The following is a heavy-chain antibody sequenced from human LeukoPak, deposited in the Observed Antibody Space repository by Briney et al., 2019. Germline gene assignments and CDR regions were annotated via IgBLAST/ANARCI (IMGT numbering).Heavy chain of an antibody. D-gene: IGHD2-2*01. CDR2: INHSGST. CDR1: GGSFSGYY. Sequence: SGTLSLTCAVYGGSFSGYYWSWIRQPPGKGLEWIGEINHSGSTNYNPSLKSRVTISVDTSKNQFSLKLSSVTAADTAVYCCARGGRPDIVVVPAANPPYYFGYWGQGTLVTVSS. J-gene: IGHJ4*02. V-gene: IGHV4-34*01. CDR3: ARGGRPDIVVVPAANPPYYFGY.